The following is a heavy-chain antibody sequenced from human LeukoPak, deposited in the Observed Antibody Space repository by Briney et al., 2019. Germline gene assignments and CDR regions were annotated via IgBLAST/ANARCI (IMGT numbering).Heavy chain of an antibody. V-gene: IGHV3-23*01. D-gene: IGHD6-19*01. CDR2: ISSSGGGT. CDR1: GFTFKSYA. Sequence: GGSLRLSCAASGFTFKSYAMTWVRQAPGKGLEWVSTISSSGGGTFYADSVKGRFTISRDNSKNTLYLQMNSLRAEDTAVYYCARDLGRIAVALDAFDIWGQGTMVTVSS. CDR3: ARDLGRIAVALDAFDI. J-gene: IGHJ3*02.